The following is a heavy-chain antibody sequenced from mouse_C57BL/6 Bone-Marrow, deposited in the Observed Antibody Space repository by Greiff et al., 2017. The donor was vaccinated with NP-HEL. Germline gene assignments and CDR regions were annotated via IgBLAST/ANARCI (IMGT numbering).Heavy chain of an antibody. D-gene: IGHD2-1*01. CDR1: GFPITSGYY. J-gene: IGHJ1*03. Sequence: VQLVESGPGLVKPSQSLFLTCSITGFPITSGYYWIWIRQSPGKPLEWMGYITHSGETFYNPSLQSPISITRETSKNQFFLQLNSVTTEDTAMYYCAGAPYGNYGYWYFDVWGTGTTVTVSS. V-gene: IGHV12-3*01. CDR2: ITHSGET. CDR3: AGAPYGNYGYWYFDV.